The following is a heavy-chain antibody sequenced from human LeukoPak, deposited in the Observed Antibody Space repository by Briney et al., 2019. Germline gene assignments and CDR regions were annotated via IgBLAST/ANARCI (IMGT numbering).Heavy chain of an antibody. CDR1: GGSISSYY. V-gene: IGHV4-59*01. D-gene: IGHD4-17*01. J-gene: IGHJ6*02. CDR2: IYYSGST. CDR3: ARGDYGESYYYGMDV. Sequence: SETLSLTCTVSGGSISSYYWSWIRQPPGKGLEWIGYIYYSGSTNYNPSLKSRVTISVDTSKNQFSLKLSSVTAADTAVYYCARGDYGESYYYGMDVWGQGTTVTVSS.